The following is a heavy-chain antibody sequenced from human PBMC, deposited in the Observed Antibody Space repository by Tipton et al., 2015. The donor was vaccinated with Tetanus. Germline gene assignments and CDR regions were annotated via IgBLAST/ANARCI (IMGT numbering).Heavy chain of an antibody. CDR1: GGSLKSGGYY. D-gene: IGHD4-17*01. CDR3: ARVLPVNRAG. Sequence: TLSLTCNVSGGSLKSGGYYWTWIRQHPGKGLDWIGYIFHTGGADYNPSLKSRATISIDTSKNQFSVRLTSVTAADTAGYYCARVLPVNRAGWGQGTLVTVSS. CDR2: IFHTGGA. V-gene: IGHV4-31*03. J-gene: IGHJ4*02.